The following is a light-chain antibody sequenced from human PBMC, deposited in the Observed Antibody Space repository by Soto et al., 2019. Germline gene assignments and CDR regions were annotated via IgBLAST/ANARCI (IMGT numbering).Light chain of an antibody. CDR3: QQDYNYPDT. CDR2: GAS. J-gene: IGKJ2*01. CDR1: QCVSSSY. Sequence: PGERVTLSFRASQCVSSSYLTWYQQKPGQAPRLLICGASTRHTSIPARFSGSGSGTDFTLTISSLQPEDFAVYYCQQDYNYPDTFGQGTKLEIK. V-gene: IGKV3D-7*01.